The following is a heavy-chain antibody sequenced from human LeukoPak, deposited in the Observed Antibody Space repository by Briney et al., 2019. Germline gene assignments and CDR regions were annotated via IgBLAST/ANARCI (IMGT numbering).Heavy chain of an antibody. Sequence: ASVKVSCKASGYTFSEYYMHWVRQAPGQGLEWMAWINPNSGATTYAQKFQGRVTLTKDTSINTAYMELSRLTSDDTAMYYCAREANSWYHSWGQGTLVTVSS. CDR1: GYTFSEYY. J-gene: IGHJ4*02. D-gene: IGHD2/OR15-2a*01. CDR3: AREANSWYHS. V-gene: IGHV1-2*02. CDR2: INPNSGAT.